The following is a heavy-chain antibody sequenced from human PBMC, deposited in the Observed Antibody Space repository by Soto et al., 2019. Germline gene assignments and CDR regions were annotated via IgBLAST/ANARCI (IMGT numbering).Heavy chain of an antibody. J-gene: IGHJ5*02. CDR2: IYWDDDK. CDR3: AHHPYDYISP. D-gene: IGHD3-16*01. Sequence: QITLKESGPTLVKPAQTLTLTCTFPGFSLSTSGVGVGWIRQPPVKALEWLALIYWDDDKRYSPSLKSRLAITKDTAKNQVVLTMTNMDPMDTATYYCAHHPYDYISPWGHGALVIVSS. V-gene: IGHV2-5*02. CDR1: GFSLSTSGVG.